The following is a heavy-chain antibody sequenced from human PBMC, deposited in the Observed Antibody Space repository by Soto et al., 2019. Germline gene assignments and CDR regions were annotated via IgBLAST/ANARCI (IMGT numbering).Heavy chain of an antibody. CDR3: TTAGVVISDWFDP. Sequence: VGSLRLSCAASGFTFSNAWMSWVRQAPGKGLEWVGRIKSKTDGGTTDYAAPVKGRFTISRDDSKNTLYLQMNSLKTEDTAVYYCTTAGVVISDWFDPWGQGTLVTVSS. CDR1: GFTFSNAW. CDR2: IKSKTDGGTT. V-gene: IGHV3-15*01. J-gene: IGHJ5*02. D-gene: IGHD3-3*01.